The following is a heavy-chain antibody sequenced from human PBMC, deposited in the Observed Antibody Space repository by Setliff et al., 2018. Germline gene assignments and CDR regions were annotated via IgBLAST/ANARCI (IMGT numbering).Heavy chain of an antibody. Sequence: SDTLSLTCTVSGASIRSGSHYWSWIRQSAERGLEWIGHIYTSGTTDYSPSFKSRVSISADTSKNLVSLKLHSVTAADTAVYYCTKEYVVISFVANTHSHYGMDVWGQGTTVTVSS. CDR2: IYTSGTT. CDR1: GASIRSGSHY. J-gene: IGHJ6*02. D-gene: IGHD2-21*01. V-gene: IGHV4-61*09. CDR3: TKEYVVISFVANTHSHYGMDV.